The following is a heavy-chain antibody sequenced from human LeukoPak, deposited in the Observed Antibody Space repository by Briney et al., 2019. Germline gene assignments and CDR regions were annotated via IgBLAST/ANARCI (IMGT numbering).Heavy chain of an antibody. CDR1: GFTFSNYE. V-gene: IGHV3-48*03. J-gene: IGHJ5*02. CDR3: ARGDPYADL. CDR2: VSHTSDFI. D-gene: IGHD2-2*01. Sequence: PGGSLRLSCVASGFTFSNYEMNWVRQAPGKGLEWVSFVSHTSDFIYYADSVKGRFTISRDNAKNSLYLQMNSLRAEDTAVYYCARGDPYADLWGQGTLVTVAS.